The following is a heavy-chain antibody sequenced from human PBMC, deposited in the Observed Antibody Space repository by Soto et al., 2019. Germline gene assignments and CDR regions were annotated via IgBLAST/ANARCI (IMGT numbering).Heavy chain of an antibody. J-gene: IGHJ1*01. V-gene: IGHV3-64*01. CDR3: ARDVAATFAYFQH. CDR1: GFTFSSYA. Sequence: EVQLVESGGGLVQPGGSLRLSCAASGFTFSSYAMHWVRQAPGKGLEYVSAISSNGGSTYYANSVKGRFTISRDNSKNTLYLQMGSLRAEDMAVYYCARDVAATFAYFQHWGQGTLVTVSS. D-gene: IGHD2-15*01. CDR2: ISSNGGST.